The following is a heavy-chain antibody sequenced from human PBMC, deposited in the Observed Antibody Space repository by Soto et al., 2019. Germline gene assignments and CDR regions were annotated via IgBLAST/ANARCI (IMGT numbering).Heavy chain of an antibody. D-gene: IGHD2-2*01. J-gene: IGHJ4*02. CDR3: ARAGYYCSSTSCYAPSDY. CDR2: ISYDGSNK. CDR1: GFTFSSYA. V-gene: IGHV3-30-3*01. Sequence: GGSLRLSCAASGFTFSSYAMHWVRQAPGKGLEWVAVISYDGSNKYYADSVKGRFTISRDNSKNTLYLQMNSLRAEDTAVYYCARAGYYCSSTSCYAPSDYWGQGTLVTVSS.